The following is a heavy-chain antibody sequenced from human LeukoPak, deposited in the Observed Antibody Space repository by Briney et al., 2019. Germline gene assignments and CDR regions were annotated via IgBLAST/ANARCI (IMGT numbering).Heavy chain of an antibody. CDR1: GFTFDYYL. D-gene: IGHD2-21*01. CDR2: IKQDGSEK. J-gene: IGHJ4*02. CDR3: TRGSTYSIY. Sequence: GGSLRLSCSASGFTFDYYLRTWVRQAPGKGLEWVANIKQDGSEKYYVDSVKGRFTISRDNAKNSLYLQMNSLRAEDTAVYYCTRGSTYSIYWGQGTLVTVSS. V-gene: IGHV3-7*04.